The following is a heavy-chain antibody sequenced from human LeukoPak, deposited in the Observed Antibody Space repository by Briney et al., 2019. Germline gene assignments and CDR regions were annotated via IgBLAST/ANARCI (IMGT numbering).Heavy chain of an antibody. CDR1: GFTFSSYG. CDR2: ISYDGSNK. J-gene: IGHJ4*02. Sequence: GRSLRLSCAASGFTFSSYGMHWVRQAPGKGLEWVAVISYDGSNKYYADSVKGRFTISRDNSKNTLYLQTNSLRAEDTAVYYCAKDQGYSGSWDALTRWGQGTLVTVSS. D-gene: IGHD1-26*01. V-gene: IGHV3-30*18. CDR3: AKDQGYSGSWDALTR.